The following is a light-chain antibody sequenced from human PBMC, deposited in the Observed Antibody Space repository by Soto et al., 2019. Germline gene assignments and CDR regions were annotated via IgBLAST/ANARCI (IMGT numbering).Light chain of an antibody. CDR1: SSVVGSYNL. V-gene: IGLV2-23*01. CDR2: EGT. J-gene: IGLJ1*01. CDR3: CSYASSSTYV. Sequence: ALTQPASVSGSPGQSITISCTGTSSVVGSYNLVSWYQQHPGKAPKLMIYEGTKRPSGVSDRFSGSRSGNTASLTISGLQAEDEADYYCCSYASSSTYVFVTGTKVTVL.